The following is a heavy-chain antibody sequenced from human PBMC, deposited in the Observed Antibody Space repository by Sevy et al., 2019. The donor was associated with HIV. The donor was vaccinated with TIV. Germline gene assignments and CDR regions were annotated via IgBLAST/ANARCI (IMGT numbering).Heavy chain of an antibody. D-gene: IGHD2-8*01. Sequence: GGSLRLSCAASGFTFSKYSMSWVRQPPGKGLEWVSTLSFGCGEINYADSVKGRFTISRDNSKSSVYLQMNNLGPVDTAVYYCAREGCTKPHDYWGQGTLVTVSS. J-gene: IGHJ4*02. V-gene: IGHV3-23*01. CDR2: LSFGCGEI. CDR1: GFTFSKYS. CDR3: AREGCTKPHDY.